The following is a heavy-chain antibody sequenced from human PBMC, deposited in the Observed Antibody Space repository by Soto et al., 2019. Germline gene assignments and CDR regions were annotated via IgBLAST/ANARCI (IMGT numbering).Heavy chain of an antibody. CDR1: GDSVSSNSSA. J-gene: IGHJ6*02. D-gene: IGHD2-2*01. CDR2: TYYRSKWYN. Sequence: SQTLALACGISGDSVSSNSSAWNCIRQSPSRGLEWLGRTYYRSKWYNDYAVSVKSRITINPDTSKNQFSLQLNSVTPEDTAVYYCARGGACSSTSCYDYYYYGMDVWGQGTTVTVSS. CDR3: ARGGACSSTSCYDYYYYGMDV. V-gene: IGHV6-1*01.